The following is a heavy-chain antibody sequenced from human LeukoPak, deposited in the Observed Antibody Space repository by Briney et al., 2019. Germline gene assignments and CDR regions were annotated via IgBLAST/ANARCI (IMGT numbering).Heavy chain of an antibody. D-gene: IGHD6-13*01. CDR2: INPNSGGT. J-gene: IGHJ5*02. Sequence: ASVKVSCKASGYTFTGYYMHWVRQAPGQGLEWMGWINPNSGGTNYAQKFQGRVTMTRDTSISTAYMELSRLRSDDAAVYYCARDLQYSSSWYGFWFDPWGQGTLVTVSS. CDR3: ARDLQYSSSWYGFWFDP. CDR1: GYTFTGYY. V-gene: IGHV1-2*02.